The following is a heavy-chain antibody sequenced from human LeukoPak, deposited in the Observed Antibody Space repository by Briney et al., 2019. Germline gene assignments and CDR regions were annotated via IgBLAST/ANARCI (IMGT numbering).Heavy chain of an antibody. Sequence: GGSLRLSCAASGFTFSSHWMHWVRQAPGKGLVWVSRINSDGSTTTYADSVKGRFTISRDNAKNTLFLQMNSLRAEDTAVYYCARGGYNGFDYWGQGTLVTVSS. J-gene: IGHJ4*02. CDR3: ARGGYNGFDY. V-gene: IGHV3-74*01. CDR1: GFTFSSHW. CDR2: INSDGSTT. D-gene: IGHD5-24*01.